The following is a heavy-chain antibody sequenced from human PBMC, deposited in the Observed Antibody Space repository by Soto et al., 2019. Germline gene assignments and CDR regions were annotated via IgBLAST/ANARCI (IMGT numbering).Heavy chain of an antibody. CDR1: GGSISSSSYY. J-gene: IGHJ6*02. CDR2: IYYSGGT. Sequence: PSETLSLTCTVSGGSISSSSYYWGWIRQPPGKGLEWIGSIYYSGGTYYNPSLKSRVTISVDTSKNQFSLKLSSVTAADTAVYYCARFCMGYYYDSSGYKLGKLHCYYGMDVWGQGTTVTVSS. V-gene: IGHV4-39*01. D-gene: IGHD3-22*01. CDR3: ARFCMGYYYDSSGYKLGKLHCYYGMDV.